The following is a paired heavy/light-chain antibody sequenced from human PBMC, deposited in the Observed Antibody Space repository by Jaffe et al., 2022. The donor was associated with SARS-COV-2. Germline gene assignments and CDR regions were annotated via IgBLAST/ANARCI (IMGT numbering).Heavy chain of an antibody. V-gene: IGHV3-30*03. J-gene: IGHJ4*02. CDR1: AFSFSDYG. D-gene: IGHD6-13*01. Sequence: QVHLVESGGDVVQPGGSLRLSCVASAFSFSDYGMHWVRQAPGQGLEWVAVLSFAGTNKFYADSVKGRFTISRDNSRNTVYLQMNGLRVEDTALYYCASDLYPRSSWGVFERWGQGTLVTVSS. CDR2: LSFAGTNK. CDR3: ASDLYPRSSWGVFER.
Light chain of an antibody. CDR3: QRYSAIPPWT. V-gene: IGKV3-20*01. J-gene: IGKJ1*01. CDR2: AAS. CDR1: QSVASNY. Sequence: EIVLTQSPGTLSLSPGERATLSCRASQSVASNYLAWYQQKGGQAPRLLIYAASSRATGIPDRFSGSGSGTDFTLTISRLEPEDSAVYYCQRYSAIPPWTFGPGTKVEI.